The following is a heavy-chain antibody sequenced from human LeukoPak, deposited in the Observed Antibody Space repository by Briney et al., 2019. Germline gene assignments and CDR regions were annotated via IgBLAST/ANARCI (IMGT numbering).Heavy chain of an antibody. J-gene: IGHJ6*03. CDR3: ARPLQSYYYMDV. V-gene: IGHV4-39*07. Sequence: SETLSLTCTVSGGSISDSRYYWGWIRQPPGKGLEWIGSIYYSGSTYYNPSLKSRVTISVDTSKNQFSLKLSSVTAVDTAVYYCARPLQSYYYMDVWGKGTTVTVSS. D-gene: IGHD4-11*01. CDR2: IYYSGST. CDR1: GGSISDSRYY.